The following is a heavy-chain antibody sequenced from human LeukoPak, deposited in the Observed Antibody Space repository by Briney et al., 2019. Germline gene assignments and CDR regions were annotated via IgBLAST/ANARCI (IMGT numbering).Heavy chain of an antibody. V-gene: IGHV3-30-3*01. CDR1: GFTFSSYA. Sequence: HPGGSLRLSCAVSGFTFSSYAMHWVRQAPGKGLEWVAVISYDGSNKYYADSVKGRFTISRDNSKNTLYLQMNSLRAEDTAVYYCARGGIEDYWGQGTLVTVSS. CDR2: ISYDGSNK. D-gene: IGHD6-13*01. CDR3: ARGGIEDY. J-gene: IGHJ4*02.